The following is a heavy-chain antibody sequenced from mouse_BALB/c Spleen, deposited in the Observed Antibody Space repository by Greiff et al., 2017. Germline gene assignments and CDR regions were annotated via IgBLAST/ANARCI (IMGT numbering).Heavy chain of an antibody. Sequence: VQLQQSGAELVKPGASVKLSCKASGYTFTSYYMYWVKQRPGQGLEWIGEINPSNGGTNFNEKFKSKATLTVDKSSSTAYMQLSSLTSEDSAVYYCTRDSYYYGSSWYFDVWGAGTTVTVSS. CDR1: GYTFTSYY. CDR3: TRDSYYYGSSWYFDV. D-gene: IGHD1-1*01. V-gene: IGHV1S81*02. CDR2: INPSNGGT. J-gene: IGHJ1*01.